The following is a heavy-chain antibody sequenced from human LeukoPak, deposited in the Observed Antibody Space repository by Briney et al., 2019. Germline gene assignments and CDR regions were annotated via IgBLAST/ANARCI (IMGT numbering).Heavy chain of an antibody. D-gene: IGHD1-14*01. CDR3: ARDKPGWGAFDV. CDR2: IAANNDHT. J-gene: IGHJ3*01. Sequence: ASVKVSCKASGYRVSSFAIIWVRQAPGQGLECLGWIAANNDHTHYALNVRGRVTMTTDTSTDTAYMELRNLRSDDTAVYFCARDKPGWGAFDVWGQGTVVTVSS. CDR1: GYRVSSFA. V-gene: IGHV1-18*01.